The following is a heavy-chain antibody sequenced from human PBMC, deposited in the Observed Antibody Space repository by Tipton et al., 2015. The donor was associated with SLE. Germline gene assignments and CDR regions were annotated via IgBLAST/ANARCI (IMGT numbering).Heavy chain of an antibody. D-gene: IGHD5-12*01. J-gene: IGHJ5*01. CDR3: TRGFNDNTSGYNWFDS. Sequence: TLSLTCTVSGGSISGSHYYWGWIRQPPGKGLEWIGSIYYSGSTYYNPSLKSRVTISVDTSRTHFSLKLTSVTAADTAVYYCTRGFNDNTSGYNWFDSWGQGTLVSVSS. V-gene: IGHV4-39*02. CDR2: IYYSGST. CDR1: GGSISGSHYY.